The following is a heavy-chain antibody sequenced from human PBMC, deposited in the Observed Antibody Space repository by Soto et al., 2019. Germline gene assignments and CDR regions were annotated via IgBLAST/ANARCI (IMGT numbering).Heavy chain of an antibody. J-gene: IGHJ3*02. Sequence: QVQLQESGPGLVKPSQTLSLTCTVSGGSISSGGYYWSWIRQHPGKGLEWIGYIYYSGSTYYNPSRKSRVTISVDTSKNQFSLNLSSVSAADAAVYYCERVVSDAFDIWGQGTMVTVSS. V-gene: IGHV4-31*03. CDR3: ERVVSDAFDI. D-gene: IGHD2-15*01. CDR1: GGSISSGGYY. CDR2: IYYSGST.